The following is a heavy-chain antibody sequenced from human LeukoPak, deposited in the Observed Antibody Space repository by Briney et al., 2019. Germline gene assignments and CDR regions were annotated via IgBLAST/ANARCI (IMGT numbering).Heavy chain of an antibody. D-gene: IGHD3-10*01. CDR1: EFTFSSYW. CDR3: ARETPYGSGSYPFDY. Sequence: GGSLRLSCAASEFTFSSYWMSWVRQAPGKGLEWVASIKQDGSEKYYVDSVKGRFTISRDNAKNSLYLQMNSLRAEDTAVYYCARETPYGSGSYPFDYWGQGILVTVSS. V-gene: IGHV3-7*03. CDR2: IKQDGSEK. J-gene: IGHJ4*02.